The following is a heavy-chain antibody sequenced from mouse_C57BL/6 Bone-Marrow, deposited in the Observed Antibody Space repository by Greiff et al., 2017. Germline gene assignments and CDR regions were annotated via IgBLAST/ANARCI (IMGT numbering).Heavy chain of an antibody. CDR2: IHPSNNDT. Sequence: QVQLQQSGAELVKPGASVKLSCKASGYTFTSYWMHWVKHRPGQGLEWIGMIHPSNNDTNYNQKFKGKATLTVDKSSSTAYMQLSSLTSEDSAVYYCAKRKRTTLFYCDYWGQGTTLTASS. CDR3: AKRKRTTLFYCDY. CDR1: GYTFTSYW. V-gene: IGHV1-74*01. D-gene: IGHD2-12*01. J-gene: IGHJ2*01.